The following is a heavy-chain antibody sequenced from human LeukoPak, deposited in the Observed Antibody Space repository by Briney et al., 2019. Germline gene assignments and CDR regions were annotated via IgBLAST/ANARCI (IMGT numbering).Heavy chain of an antibody. CDR3: ATQRVAPAARSPFDP. J-gene: IGHJ5*02. CDR1: GFTFSNAW. Sequence: GGSLRLSCAASGFTFSNAWMSWVRQAPGKGLEWVGRIKSKTDGGTTDYAAPVKGRFTISRDDPKNTLYLQMNSLKTEDTAVYYCATQRVAPAARSPFDPWGQGTLVTVSS. CDR2: IKSKTDGGTT. D-gene: IGHD2-2*01. V-gene: IGHV3-15*01.